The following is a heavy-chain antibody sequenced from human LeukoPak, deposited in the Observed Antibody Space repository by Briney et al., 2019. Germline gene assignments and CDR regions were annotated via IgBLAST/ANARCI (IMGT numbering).Heavy chain of an antibody. V-gene: IGHV3-20*04. Sequence: PGGSLRLSCAASGFTFDDYGMSWVRQAPGEGLEWVSGINWNGGSTGYADSVKGRFTISRDNAKNSLYLQMNSLRAEDTALYYCARGAYYYDSSGYYYDDYWGQGTLVTVSS. CDR1: GFTFDDYG. CDR2: INWNGGST. D-gene: IGHD3-22*01. J-gene: IGHJ4*02. CDR3: ARGAYYYDSSGYYYDDY.